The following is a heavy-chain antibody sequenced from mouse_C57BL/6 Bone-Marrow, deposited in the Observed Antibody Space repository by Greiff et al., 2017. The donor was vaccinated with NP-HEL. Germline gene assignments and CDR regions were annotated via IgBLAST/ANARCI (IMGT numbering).Heavy chain of an antibody. J-gene: IGHJ1*03. CDR2: IDPSDSYT. D-gene: IGHD1-1*01. CDR3: AREDYYGSSSYWYFDV. CDR1: GYTFTSYW. Sequence: QVQLQQPGAELVKPGASVKLSCKASGYTFTSYWMQWVKQRPGQGLEWIGEIDPSDSYTNYNQKFKGKATLTVDTSSSTAYMQLSSLTSEDSAVYYCAREDYYGSSSYWYFDVWGTGTTVTVSS. V-gene: IGHV1-50*01.